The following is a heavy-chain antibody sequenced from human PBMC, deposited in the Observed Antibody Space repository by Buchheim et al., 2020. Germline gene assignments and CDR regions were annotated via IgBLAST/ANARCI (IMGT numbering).Heavy chain of an antibody. CDR2: ISSSGSTI. D-gene: IGHD2-15*01. V-gene: IGHV3-48*03. CDR3: ARGNWVVAEGSYGMDV. J-gene: IGHJ6*02. Sequence: EVQLVESGGGLVQPGGSLRLSCAASGFTFSSYEMNWVRQAPGKGLEWVSYISSSGSTIYYADSVKVRFTISRDNAKNSLYLQMNSLRAEDTAVYYCARGNWVVAEGSYGMDVWGQGTT. CDR1: GFTFSSYE.